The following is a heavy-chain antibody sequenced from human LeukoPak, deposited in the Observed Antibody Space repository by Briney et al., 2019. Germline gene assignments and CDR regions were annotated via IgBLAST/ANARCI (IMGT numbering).Heavy chain of an antibody. D-gene: IGHD5-18*01. V-gene: IGHV3-23*01. J-gene: IGHJ4*02. CDR2: ISGSSTGA. Sequence: GGSLRLSCSASGFTFSTYAMSWVRQAPGRGLEWVSTISGSSTGAYYADSVKGRFTISRDNSKNTLYPQMNSLRAEDTAVYYCAKTRGYSYGYTNGYFYYWGQGTLLTVSS. CDR1: GFTFSTYA. CDR3: AKTRGYSYGYTNGYFYY.